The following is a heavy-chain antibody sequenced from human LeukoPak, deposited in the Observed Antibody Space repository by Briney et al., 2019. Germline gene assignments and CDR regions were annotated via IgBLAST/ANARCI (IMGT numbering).Heavy chain of an antibody. J-gene: IGHJ3*02. CDR2: IRGGGTSE. D-gene: IGHD4-17*01. CDR1: GFTFSAYA. V-gene: IGHV3-23*01. Sequence: TGGSLRLSCTASGFTFSAYAMMWVRQARGKGPEWVSAIRGGGTSEFYADSVKGRFRISRDNSKDTLFLQMNSLRAEDTAVYYCARDPNGDYIGAFDMWGPGTMVTVSS. CDR3: ARDPNGDYIGAFDM.